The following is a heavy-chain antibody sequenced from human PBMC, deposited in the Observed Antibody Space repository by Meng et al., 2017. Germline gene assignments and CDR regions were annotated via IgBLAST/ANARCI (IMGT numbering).Heavy chain of an antibody. CDR1: GYTFPDYY. V-gene: IGHV1-2*06. CDR3: ARDEDISAAGKLFGDY. CDR2: INPKSGDT. J-gene: IGHJ4*02. Sequence: HVQLVQSGADVKMPWASVKFSCKPSGYTFPDYYIHWVRRAPGQGLEWMGRINPKSGDTHYAQKFQARVTMTGDTSISTAYMELSGLRSDDTAMYYCARDEDISAAGKLFGDYWGQGTLVTVSS. D-gene: IGHD6-25*01.